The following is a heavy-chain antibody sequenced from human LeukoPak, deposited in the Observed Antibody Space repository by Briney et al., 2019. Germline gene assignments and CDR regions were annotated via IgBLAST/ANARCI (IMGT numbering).Heavy chain of an antibody. V-gene: IGHV4-59*01. CDR2: IYYSGST. J-gene: IGHJ5*02. CDR1: GGSISSYH. Sequence: SETLSLTCTVSGGSISSYHWSWIRQPPGKGLEWIGYIYYSGSTNYNPSLKSRVTISVDTSKNQFSLKLSSVTAADTAVYYCARDQIDSSGQNWFDPWGQGTLVTVST. D-gene: IGHD6-19*01. CDR3: ARDQIDSSGQNWFDP.